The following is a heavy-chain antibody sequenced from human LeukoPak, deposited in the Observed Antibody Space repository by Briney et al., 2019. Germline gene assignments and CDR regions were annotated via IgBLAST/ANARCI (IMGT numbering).Heavy chain of an antibody. CDR1: GYTFTSYG. D-gene: IGHD2-2*01. V-gene: IGHV1-18*04. CDR3: ARGGPIIAVVPAAPTNNWFDP. J-gene: IGHJ5*02. Sequence: ASVKVSCKASGYTFTSYGISWVRQAPGQGLEWMGWISAYNGNTNYAQKLQGRVTMTTDTSTSTAYMELRSLRSDDTAVYYCARGGPIIAVVPAAPTNNWFDPWGQGTLVTVSS. CDR2: ISAYNGNT.